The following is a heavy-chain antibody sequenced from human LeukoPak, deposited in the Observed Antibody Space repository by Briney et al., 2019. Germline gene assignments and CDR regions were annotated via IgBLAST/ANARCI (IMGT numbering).Heavy chain of an antibody. CDR1: GFTFGDYP. CDR3: AKDICTRTSCHYYFDS. CDR2: ITWDGGTT. D-gene: IGHD2-2*01. J-gene: IGHJ4*02. Sequence: GGSLRLSCTASGFTFGDYPMYWVRQVPGKGLEWVSLITWDGGTTYYADSVKGRFTVSRDNSKNPLYLQMNNLRTEDTAFYYCAKDICTRTSCHYYFDSWGQGTLVTVSS. V-gene: IGHV3-43*01.